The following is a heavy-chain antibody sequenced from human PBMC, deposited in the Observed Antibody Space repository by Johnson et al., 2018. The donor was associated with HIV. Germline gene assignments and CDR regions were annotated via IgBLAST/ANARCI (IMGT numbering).Heavy chain of an antibody. Sequence: VQLVESGGVVVQPGGSLRLSCAASGFTFDDYTMHWVRQAPGKGLEWVSLISWDGGRTYYTDSVKGRFTISRDNSKNTLYLQMNSLRAEDTAVYYCAKDSKRLLWFGEFCDAFDIWGQGTMVTVSS. J-gene: IGHJ3*02. D-gene: IGHD3-10*01. V-gene: IGHV3-43*01. CDR2: ISWDGGRT. CDR1: GFTFDDYT. CDR3: AKDSKRLLWFGEFCDAFDI.